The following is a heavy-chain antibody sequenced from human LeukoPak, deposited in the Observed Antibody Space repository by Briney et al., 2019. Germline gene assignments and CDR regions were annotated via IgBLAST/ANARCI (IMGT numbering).Heavy chain of an antibody. CDR2: INPNSGGT. CDR1: GYTFTGYY. CDR3: AREIGEDTAMVHPPYYYYYMDV. J-gene: IGHJ6*03. D-gene: IGHD5-18*01. V-gene: IGHV1-2*02. Sequence: ASVNVSCTASGYTFTGYYMHWVRQAPGQGLEWMGWINPNSGGTNYAQKFQGRVTMTRDTSISTAYMELSRLRSDDTAVYYCAREIGEDTAMVHPPYYYYYMDVWGKGTTVTVSS.